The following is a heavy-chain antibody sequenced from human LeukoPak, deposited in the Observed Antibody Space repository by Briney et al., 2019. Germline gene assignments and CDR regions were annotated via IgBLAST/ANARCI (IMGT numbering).Heavy chain of an antibody. CDR1: GFTFSSYA. CDR2: ISGSGCST. J-gene: IGHJ4*02. CDR3: AKGIVGATRKINFFDY. Sequence: GWALTLSCAASGFTFSSYAMSWVGQAPAKGLEWVSAISGSGCSTYYADSVKGRFTISRDNSKNMLYLQMNSLRAEDTAVYYCAKGIVGATRKINFFDYWGQGTLVTVSS. D-gene: IGHD1-26*01. V-gene: IGHV3-23*01.